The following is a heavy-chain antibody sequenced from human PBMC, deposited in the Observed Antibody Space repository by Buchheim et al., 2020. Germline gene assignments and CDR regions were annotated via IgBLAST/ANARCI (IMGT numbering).Heavy chain of an antibody. D-gene: IGHD2-2*01. CDR1: GFTFSSSD. J-gene: IGHJ4*02. Sequence: EVQLVESGGGLVQPGGSLRLSCAATGFTFSSSDMNWVRQAPGKGLEWVSYISSSGGDIYYADSVKGRFTISRDNAKNSLYLKINSLRAEDTAVYYCARYCSTTGCYDINNWGQGTL. CDR2: ISSSGGDI. V-gene: IGHV3-48*03. CDR3: ARYCSTTGCYDINN.